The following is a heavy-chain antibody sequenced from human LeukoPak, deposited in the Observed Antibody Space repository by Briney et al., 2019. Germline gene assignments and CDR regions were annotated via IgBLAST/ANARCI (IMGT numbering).Heavy chain of an antibody. CDR3: TRDSTLRHFDY. CDR1: GYTFTSYY. CDR2: INPNGGGT. J-gene: IGHJ4*02. Sequence: ASVKVSCKASGYTFTSYYIHWVRQVPGQGLESMGWINPNGGGTNYAQTFQGRVTMTRDTSISTAYMELSRLGSDDTAVYYCTRDSTLRHFDYWGQGTLVTVSS. V-gene: IGHV1-2*02.